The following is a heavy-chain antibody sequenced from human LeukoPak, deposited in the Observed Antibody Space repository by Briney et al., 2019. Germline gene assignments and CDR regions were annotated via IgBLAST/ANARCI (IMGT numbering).Heavy chain of an antibody. CDR3: AREDSSGWYYFDS. CDR2: IKQDGSEK. V-gene: IGHV3-7*03. Sequence: GGSLRLSCAASGFTFSNYWMSWVRQAPGKGLEWVANIKQDGSEKYYVDSVKGRFTISRDNAKNSLYLQMSSLRPEDTAVYYCAREDSSGWYYFDSWGQGTLVTVSS. CDR1: GFTFSNYW. D-gene: IGHD6-19*01. J-gene: IGHJ4*02.